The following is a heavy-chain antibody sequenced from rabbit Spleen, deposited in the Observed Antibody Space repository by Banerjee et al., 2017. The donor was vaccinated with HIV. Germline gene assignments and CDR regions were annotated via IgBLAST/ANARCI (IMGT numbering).Heavy chain of an antibody. V-gene: IGHV1S7*01. CDR2: IYAGDGST. J-gene: IGHJ4*01. Sequence: QSLEESGGGLVKPGGTLTLTCKASGFSLFIYWMCWVRQAPGKGLELIGCIYAGDGSTAYASWVNGRFTISSHNAQNTLYLQLNSLTAADTATYFCVREVAGRFSLWGPGTLVTVS. D-gene: IGHD4-1*01. CDR1: GFSLFIYW. CDR3: VREVAGRFSL.